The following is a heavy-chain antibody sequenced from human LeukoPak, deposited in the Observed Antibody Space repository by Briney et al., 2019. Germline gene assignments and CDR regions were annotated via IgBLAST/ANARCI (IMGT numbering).Heavy chain of an antibody. J-gene: IGHJ4*02. Sequence: SRGSLSLSCAASGFTFSSYGVHGVRQAPGKGLEWVAFIRYDGSNKYYADSVKGRFTISRDNSKNTLYLQMKSLRAEDTAVYYCAFPAGSGWSFDFLGGGTVVSVSS. CDR1: GFTFSSYG. D-gene: IGHD6-19*01. CDR3: AFPAGSGWSFDF. V-gene: IGHV3-30*02. CDR2: IRYDGSNK.